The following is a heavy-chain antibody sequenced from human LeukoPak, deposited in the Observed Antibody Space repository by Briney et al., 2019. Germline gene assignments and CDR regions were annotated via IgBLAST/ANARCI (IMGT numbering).Heavy chain of an antibody. Sequence: GGSLRLSCAASGFTFSSFAMHWVRQAPGKGLEWVAVISFDGSDKYYAEAVKGRFTISRDNSKNTLYLQMNSLRVEDTAIYYCASRQGLGWHYVNWGQGTLVTVSS. J-gene: IGHJ4*02. D-gene: IGHD3-10*02. CDR3: ASRQGLGWHYVN. CDR1: GFTFSSFA. CDR2: ISFDGSDK. V-gene: IGHV3-30*04.